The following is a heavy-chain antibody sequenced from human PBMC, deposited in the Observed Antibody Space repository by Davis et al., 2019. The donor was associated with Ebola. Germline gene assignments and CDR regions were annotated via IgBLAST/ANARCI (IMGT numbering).Heavy chain of an antibody. D-gene: IGHD4-17*01. CDR1: GFTFSSYS. J-gene: IGHJ4*02. CDR2: ISSRSSYI. V-gene: IGHV3-21*01. CDR3: ARETTVTLIDY. Sequence: GESLKISCAASGFTFSSYSMNWVRQAPGKGLEWVSSISSRSSYIYYADSVKGRFTISRDNAKNSLYLQMNSLRAEDTAVYYCARETTVTLIDYWGQGTLVTVSS.